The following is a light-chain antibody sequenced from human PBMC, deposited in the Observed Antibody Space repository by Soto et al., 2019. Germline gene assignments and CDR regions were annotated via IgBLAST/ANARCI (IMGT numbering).Light chain of an antibody. CDR2: GAS. J-gene: IGKJ4*01. V-gene: IGKV3-20*01. CDR3: QQYGSSPLT. CDR1: QSVSSNY. Sequence: EIVLKKSPGTLSLSPGESATLSCRASQSVSSNYLAWYQQRPGQPPNLLIFGASNRAPGIPDRFSGSGSGTDFTLTISRLEPEDFAVYYCQQYGSSPLTFGGGTKVDIK.